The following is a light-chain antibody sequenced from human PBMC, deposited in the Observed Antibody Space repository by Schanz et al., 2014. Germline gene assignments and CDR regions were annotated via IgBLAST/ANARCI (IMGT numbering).Light chain of an antibody. CDR2: YKSDSDK. J-gene: IGLJ2*01. CDR3: SSYAGSNTPDVV. V-gene: IGLV5-39*01. CDR1: SGVSVENYR. Sequence: QLVLTQPASLSASPGASARLTCSLRSGVSVENYRIYWYQVQPGSLPRYLLRYKSDSDKRQGSGVPSRFSGSKDASANAGILFISGLQSEDEADYYCSSYAGSNTPDVVFGGGTKLTVL.